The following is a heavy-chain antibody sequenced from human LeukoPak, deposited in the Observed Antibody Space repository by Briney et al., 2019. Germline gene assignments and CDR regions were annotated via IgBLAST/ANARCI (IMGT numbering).Heavy chain of an antibody. CDR1: GGSISSYY. CDR3: ARGTEWLAYFQH. CDR2: IYYSGST. J-gene: IGHJ1*01. V-gene: IGHV4-59*01. Sequence: SETLSLTCTVSGGSISSYYWSWIRQPPGKGLEWIGYIYYSGSTNYNPSLKSRVTISVDTSKNQFSLKLSSVTAADTAVYYCARGTEWLAYFQHWGQGTLVTVSS. D-gene: IGHD3-3*01.